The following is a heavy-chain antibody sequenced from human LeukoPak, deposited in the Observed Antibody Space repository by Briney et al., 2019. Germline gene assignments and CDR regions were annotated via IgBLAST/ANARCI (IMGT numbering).Heavy chain of an antibody. J-gene: IGHJ3*01. D-gene: IGHD1-14*01. Sequence: GESLQISCKGSEHSFTNYWIGWVRQMPGKGLEWMGVIYPGDSSTRYSPSFQGQVTISADKSITTAYLQWSSLKASDTAMYYCARRRTRPEAFDLWGQGTMVTVSS. CDR3: ARRRTRPEAFDL. CDR2: IYPGDSST. CDR1: EHSFTNYW. V-gene: IGHV5-51*01.